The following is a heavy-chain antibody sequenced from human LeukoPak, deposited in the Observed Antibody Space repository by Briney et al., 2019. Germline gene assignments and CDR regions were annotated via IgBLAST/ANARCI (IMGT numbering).Heavy chain of an antibody. CDR2: NRDKANSHAT. CDR3: AGDYGVPGGPRGYSGV. D-gene: IGHD4-17*01. J-gene: IGHJ6*02. CDR1: GFTFSDYC. V-gene: IGHV3-72*01. Sequence: PGGSLKLSCAASGFTFSDYCMDWVRQVPGKGLEWVGRNRDKANSHATEYAASVKGRFTISRDDSKNSVYLQMDSLKTEDTAVYYCAGDYGVPGGPRGYSGVWGPGTTVTVYS.